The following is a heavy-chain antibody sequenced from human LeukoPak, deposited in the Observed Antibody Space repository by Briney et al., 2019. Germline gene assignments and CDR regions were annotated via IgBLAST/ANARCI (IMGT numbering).Heavy chain of an antibody. Sequence: GASVKVSCKASASTFRSYDINWVRQATGQGLEWMGWMNPKSGDTGHTQRFQGRVTMTRDTSINTAYMELSSLSSEDTAVYYCARGPYGTGSHFDFRGQGTLVTVSS. CDR3: ARGPYGTGSHFDF. CDR2: MNPKSGDT. D-gene: IGHD3-10*01. J-gene: IGHJ4*02. CDR1: ASTFRSYD. V-gene: IGHV1-8*02.